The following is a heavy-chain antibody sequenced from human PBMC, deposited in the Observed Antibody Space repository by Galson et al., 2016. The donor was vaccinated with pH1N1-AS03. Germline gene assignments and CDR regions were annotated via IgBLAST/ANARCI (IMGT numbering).Heavy chain of an antibody. D-gene: IGHD6-6*01. CDR3: AKAGSARPPHMTPFDFDY. CDR2: ISASGSSL. V-gene: IGHV3-23*05. Sequence: LEWVSAISASGSSLYYADSVKGRFTISRDNSKNTLYLQLNSLRADDTAVYYCAKAGSARPPHMTPFDFDYWGQGTLVTVSS. J-gene: IGHJ4*02.